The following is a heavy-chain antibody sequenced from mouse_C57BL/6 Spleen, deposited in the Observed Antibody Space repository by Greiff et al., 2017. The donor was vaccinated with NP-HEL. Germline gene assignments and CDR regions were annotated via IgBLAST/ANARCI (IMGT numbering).Heavy chain of an antibody. J-gene: IGHJ2*01. Sequence: QVQLKESGPGLVAPSQSLSITCTVSGFSLTSYGVSWVRQPPGKGLEWLGVIWGDGSTNYHSALISRLSLSKDNSKSQVFLKLNSLQTDDTATSYCAKEGGLLRQGYFDYGGQGTTLTVSS. CDR3: AKEGGLLRQGYFDY. CDR2: IWGDGST. V-gene: IGHV2-3*01. D-gene: IGHD1-2*01. CDR1: GFSLTSYG.